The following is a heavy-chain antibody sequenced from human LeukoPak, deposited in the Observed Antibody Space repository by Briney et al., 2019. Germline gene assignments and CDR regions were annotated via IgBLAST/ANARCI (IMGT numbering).Heavy chain of an antibody. CDR1: GFTFSSYN. CDR3: ARIGSGWYWEY. J-gene: IGHJ4*02. V-gene: IGHV3-21*01. Sequence: GGSLRLSCAASGFTFSSYNMYWVRQAPGKGLEWVSSISSASDYIFYADPVKGRFTISRDNAKNSLYLQMNSLRAEDTAVYYCARIGSGWYWEYWGQGALVTVSS. D-gene: IGHD6-19*01. CDR2: ISSASDYI.